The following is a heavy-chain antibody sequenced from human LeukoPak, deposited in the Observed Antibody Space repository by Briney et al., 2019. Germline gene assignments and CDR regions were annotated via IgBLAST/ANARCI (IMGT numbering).Heavy chain of an antibody. D-gene: IGHD6-13*01. V-gene: IGHV3-23*01. J-gene: IGHJ4*02. Sequence: PGGSLRLCCTASGFNFNYYAMYWVRQAPGKGLEWVSAISGSGGSTYYADSVKGRFTISRDNSKNTLYLQMNSLRAEDTAVYYCAKDRRIAAAPLTDFDYWGQGTLVTVSS. CDR2: ISGSGGST. CDR1: GFNFNYYA. CDR3: AKDRRIAAAPLTDFDY.